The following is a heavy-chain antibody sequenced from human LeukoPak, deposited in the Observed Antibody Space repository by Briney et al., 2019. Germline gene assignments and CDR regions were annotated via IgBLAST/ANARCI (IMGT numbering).Heavy chain of an antibody. V-gene: IGHV3-23*01. CDR3: AKDLDCSSTSCYVEMDV. J-gene: IGHJ3*01. D-gene: IGHD2-2*01. CDR2: ISGSGGST. CDR1: GFTFSSYA. Sequence: GGSLRLSCAASGFTFSSYAMSWVRQAPGKGLEWVSAISGSGGSTYYADSVKGRFTISRDNSKNTLYLQMNSLRAEDTAVYYCAKDLDCSSTSCYVEMDVWGQGTMVTVSS.